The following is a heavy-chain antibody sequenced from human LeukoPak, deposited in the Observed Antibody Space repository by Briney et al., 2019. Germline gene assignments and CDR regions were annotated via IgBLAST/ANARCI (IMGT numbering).Heavy chain of an antibody. V-gene: IGHV3-48*03. CDR2: IRSSADII. CDR1: GFTFSAYE. J-gene: IGHJ6*02. Sequence: PGGSLRLSCAASGFTFSAYEMNSVRQAPGKGLEWVSYIRSSADIIYYADSVKGRFTISRDNAKSSLYLQMKSLRGEDTAVYYCARRSSHYAMDVWGQGTRVTVSS. CDR3: ARRSSHYAMDV. D-gene: IGHD2-2*01.